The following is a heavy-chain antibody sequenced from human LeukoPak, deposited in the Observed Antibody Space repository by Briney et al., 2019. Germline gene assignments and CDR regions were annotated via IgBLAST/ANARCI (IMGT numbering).Heavy chain of an antibody. CDR3: AKATGYSSGWSDY. J-gene: IGHJ4*02. V-gene: IGHV3-9*03. Sequence: GRSLRLSCAASGFNFDDYAMHWVRQDPGKGLEWVSGISWNSGSIAYADSVKGRFTISKDNAKNSLYLQMNSLRAEDMALYYCAKATGYSSGWSDYWGQGTLVTVSS. D-gene: IGHD6-19*01. CDR2: ISWNSGSI. CDR1: GFNFDDYA.